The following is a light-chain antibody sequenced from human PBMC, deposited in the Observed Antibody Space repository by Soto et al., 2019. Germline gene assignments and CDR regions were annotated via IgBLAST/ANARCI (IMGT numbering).Light chain of an antibody. Sequence: QSVLTQPPSASGTPGQRVAISCSGSGPNIGSNFAYWYQHFPGTAPKLLILRNNQRPSGVPDRFSASKSGTSASLSISGLRPEDEADYYCAAWDDSLKSVVFGGGTKLTVL. CDR3: AAWDDSLKSVV. J-gene: IGLJ2*01. CDR1: GPNIGSNF. V-gene: IGLV1-47*01. CDR2: RNN.